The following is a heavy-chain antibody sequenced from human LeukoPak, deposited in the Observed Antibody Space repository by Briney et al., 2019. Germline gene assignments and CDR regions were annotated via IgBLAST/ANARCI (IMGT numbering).Heavy chain of an antibody. CDR2: IYYSGST. CDR1: GGSLSSYY. Sequence: SETLSLTCTVSGGSLSSYYWSWVRQPPGEGLEWIGFIYYSGSTNYSPSLKSRVTISVDTSKNQFSLKLTSVTAADTAVYYCARHGNGAFDIWGQGTMVTVSS. V-gene: IGHV4-59*08. CDR3: ARHGNGAFDI. D-gene: IGHD1-1*01. J-gene: IGHJ3*02.